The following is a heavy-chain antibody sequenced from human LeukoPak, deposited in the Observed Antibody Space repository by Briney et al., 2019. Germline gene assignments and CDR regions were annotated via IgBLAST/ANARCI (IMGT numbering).Heavy chain of an antibody. CDR2: INPNSGGT. V-gene: IGHV1-2*02. D-gene: IGHD6-13*01. CDR1: GYTFTGYY. J-gene: IGHJ4*02. CDR3: ARGRHHSSSWYVGF. Sequence: ASVEVSCKASGYTFTGYYMHWVRQAPGQGLEWMGWINPNSGGTNYAQKFQGRVTMTRDTSISTAYMELSRLRSDDTAVYYCARGRHHSSSWYVGFWGQGTLVTVSS.